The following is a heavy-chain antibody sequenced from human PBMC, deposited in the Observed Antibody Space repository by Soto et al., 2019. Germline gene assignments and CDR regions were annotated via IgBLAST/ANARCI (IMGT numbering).Heavy chain of an antibody. CDR3: ARGGGPYDFWSGYPQGMDV. D-gene: IGHD3-3*01. J-gene: IGHJ6*02. Sequence: GASVKVSCKASEYTFTSYDINWVRQATGQGLEWMGWMNPNSGNTGYAQKFQGRVTMTRNTSISTAYMELSSLRSEDTAVYYCARGGGPYDFWSGYPQGMDVWGQGTTVTVSS. CDR1: EYTFTSYD. CDR2: MNPNSGNT. V-gene: IGHV1-8*01.